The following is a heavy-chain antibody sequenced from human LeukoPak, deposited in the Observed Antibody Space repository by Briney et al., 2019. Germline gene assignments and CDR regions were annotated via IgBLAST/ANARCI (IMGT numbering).Heavy chain of an antibody. CDR1: GASITSYY. D-gene: IGHD3-3*01. CDR2: IYNTGST. CDR3: ARGGDYDFWSVYSNYYYMDV. J-gene: IGHJ6*03. Sequence: SEALSLTCTVSGASITSYYWIWIRQPPGKGLEWIGYIYNTGSTSYNPSLKSRVTISEDTSKNQFSLKLSSVTAADTPVYYCARGGDYDFWSVYSNYYYMDVWAKGTTVTVSS. V-gene: IGHV4-59*01.